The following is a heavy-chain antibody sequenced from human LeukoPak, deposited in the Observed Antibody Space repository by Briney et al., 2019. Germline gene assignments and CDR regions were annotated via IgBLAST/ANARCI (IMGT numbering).Heavy chain of an antibody. D-gene: IGHD1-1*01. CDR2: IIPILGIA. CDR3: ARDSVKTGTTLESRFDP. J-gene: IGHJ5*02. CDR1: GGTFSSYA. V-gene: IGHV1-69*04. Sequence: SVKVSCKASGGTFSSYAISWVRQAPGQGLEWMGRIIPILGIANYAQKFQGRVTITADKSTSTAYMELSSLRSEDTAVYYCARDSVKTGTTLESRFDPWGQGTLVTVSS.